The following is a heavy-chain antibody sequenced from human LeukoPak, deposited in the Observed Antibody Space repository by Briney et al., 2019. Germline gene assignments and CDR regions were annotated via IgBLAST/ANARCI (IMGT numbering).Heavy chain of an antibody. CDR3: ARASYGSGRGYYYYYMDV. CDR2: IKQDGSEK. D-gene: IGHD3-10*01. V-gene: IGHV3-7*01. Sequence: HPGGSLRLSCAASGFPFSSNWMSWVRQAPGEGLKWMASIKQDGSEKYYVDSVKGRFTISRGNAKNSLYLQMKSLRAEDTAVYDCARASYGSGRGYYYYYMDVWGKGTTVTVSS. J-gene: IGHJ6*03. CDR1: GFPFSSNW.